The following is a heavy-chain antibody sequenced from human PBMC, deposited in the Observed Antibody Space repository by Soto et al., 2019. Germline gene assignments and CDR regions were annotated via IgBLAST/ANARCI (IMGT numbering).Heavy chain of an antibody. V-gene: IGHV2-5*02. CDR1: GFSLSTGGVG. CDR3: VHSRCGGDCLQSYSAHYYYGLDV. J-gene: IGHJ6*02. D-gene: IGHD2-21*02. Sequence: QITLKESGPTLVKPTQTLTLTCIISGFSLSTGGVGVGWIRQPPGKALEWLALIYWDDDKRYSPSLKSRLTITKDNSKSQVVLKMINMDPVDTATYYCVHSRCGGDCLQSYSAHYYYGLDVWGQGTTVTVSS. CDR2: IYWDDDK.